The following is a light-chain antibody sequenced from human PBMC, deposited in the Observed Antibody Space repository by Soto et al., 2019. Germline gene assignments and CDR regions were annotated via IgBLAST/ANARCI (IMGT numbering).Light chain of an antibody. CDR3: SSYTSSSTRV. V-gene: IGLV2-14*01. Sequence: QSALTQPASVSGSPGQTITKSCTGTSSDVGGYNYVSWYQQHPGKAPKLMIYEVSNRPSGVSNRFSGSKSGNTASLTISGLQAEDEADYYCSSYTSSSTRVFGGETKLTVL. CDR2: EVS. J-gene: IGLJ3*02. CDR1: SSDVGGYNY.